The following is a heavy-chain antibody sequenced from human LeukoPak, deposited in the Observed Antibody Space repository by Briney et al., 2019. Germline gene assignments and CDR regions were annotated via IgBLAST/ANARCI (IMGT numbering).Heavy chain of an antibody. V-gene: IGHV4-34*01. Sequence: PSETLSLTCAAYGGSFSGYYWSWIRQPPGKGLEWIGEINHSGSTNYNPSLKSRVTISVDTSKNQFSLKLSSVTAADTAVYYCARGYPQLVLSWFDPWGQGTLVTVSS. CDR3: ARGYPQLVLSWFDP. J-gene: IGHJ5*02. D-gene: IGHD6-13*01. CDR1: GGSFSGYY. CDR2: INHSGST.